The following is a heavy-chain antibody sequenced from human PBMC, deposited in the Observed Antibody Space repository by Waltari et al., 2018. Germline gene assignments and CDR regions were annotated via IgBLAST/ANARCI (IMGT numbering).Heavy chain of an antibody. D-gene: IGHD3-10*01. CDR2: IYHRGST. V-gene: IGHV4-38-2*02. J-gene: IGHJ4*02. CDR1: GYSISSGYY. Sequence: QVQLQESGPGLVKPSETLSLTCTVSGYSISSGYYWGWIRQPPGKGLEWIGSIYHRGSTYYNPSLKSRVTISVDTSKNQFSLKLSSVTAADTAVYYCARVGGDYYGSGSRAQPLDYWGQGTLVTVSS. CDR3: ARVGGDYYGSGSRAQPLDY.